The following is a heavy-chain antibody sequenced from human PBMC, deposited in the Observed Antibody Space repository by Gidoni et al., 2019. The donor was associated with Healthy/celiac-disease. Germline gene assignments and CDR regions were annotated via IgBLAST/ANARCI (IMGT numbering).Heavy chain of an antibody. CDR3: AHIRFPRGRYCSSTSCYSKRDWYFDL. CDR1: GFSLSTSGVG. D-gene: IGHD2-2*01. V-gene: IGHV2-5*01. CDR2: IYWNDDK. J-gene: IGHJ2*01. Sequence: QITLKESGPTLLKPTQTLTLTCTFSGFSLSTSGVGVGWIRQPPGKALEWLALIYWNDDKRYSPSLKSRLTITKDTSKNQVVLTMTNMDPVDTATYYCAHIRFPRGRYCSSTSCYSKRDWYFDLWGRGTLVTVSS.